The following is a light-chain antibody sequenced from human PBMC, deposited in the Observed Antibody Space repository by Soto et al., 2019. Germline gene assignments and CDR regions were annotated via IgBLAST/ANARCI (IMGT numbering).Light chain of an antibody. J-gene: IGLJ2*01. CDR2: EGS. Sequence: QAASVSGSPGQSITISCTGTSSDVGSYNLVSWYQQHPGKAPKLMIYEGSKRPSGVSNRFSGSKSGNTASLTISGLQTEDEADYYCCSYAGSSTVVFGGGTKLTVL. V-gene: IGLV2-23*01. CDR3: CSYAGSSTVV. CDR1: SSDVGSYNL.